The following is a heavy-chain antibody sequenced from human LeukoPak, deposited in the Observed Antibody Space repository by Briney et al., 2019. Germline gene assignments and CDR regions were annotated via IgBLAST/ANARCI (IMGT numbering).Heavy chain of an antibody. V-gene: IGHV3-11*01. CDR3: ARAGKVTRRTFDP. CDR1: GFTFSDYY. J-gene: IGHJ5*02. D-gene: IGHD4-17*01. CDR2: ISSSGSTI. Sequence: AGGSLRLSCAPSGFTFSDYYMSWIRQAPGKGLEWVSYISSSGSTIYYADSVKGRFTISRDNAKNSLYLQMNSLRAEDTAVYYCARAGKVTRRTFDPWGQGTLVTVSS.